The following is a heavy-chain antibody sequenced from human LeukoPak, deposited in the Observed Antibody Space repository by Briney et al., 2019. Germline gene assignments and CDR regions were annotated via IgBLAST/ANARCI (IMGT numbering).Heavy chain of an antibody. V-gene: IGHV3-23*01. CDR3: AKDPAEKYRRSTSWYLGGWLGGSSWFAR. D-gene: IGHD2-2*01. CDR1: GFTFSSYA. CDR2: ISGSGGST. Sequence: GGSLRLSCAASGFTFSSYAMSWVRQAPGKGLEWVSVISGSGGSTYYADSVKGRFTIPRENSKNTLYLQMNSLRAEDTALYYCAKDPAEKYRRSTSWYLGGWLGGSSWFARWGQGTLVTVSS. J-gene: IGHJ5*02.